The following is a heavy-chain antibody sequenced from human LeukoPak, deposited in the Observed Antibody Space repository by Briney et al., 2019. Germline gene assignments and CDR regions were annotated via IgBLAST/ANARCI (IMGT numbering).Heavy chain of an antibody. J-gene: IGHJ4*02. Sequence: PSETLSLTCTVSGGSISTYYWSWIRQPPGKGLEWIGYIYYSGSTNYNPSLKSRVTISVDTSKNQFSLKLSSVTAADTALYYCARQTLTYYYDSSGYSEGAYFDYWGQGTLVTVSS. CDR2: IYYSGST. CDR1: GGSISTYY. CDR3: ARQTLTYYYDSSGYSEGAYFDY. D-gene: IGHD3-22*01. V-gene: IGHV4-59*08.